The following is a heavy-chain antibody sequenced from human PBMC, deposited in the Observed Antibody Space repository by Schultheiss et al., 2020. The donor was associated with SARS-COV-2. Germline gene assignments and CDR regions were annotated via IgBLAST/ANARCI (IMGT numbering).Heavy chain of an antibody. CDR3: ASDIVVVTAIPGFDY. J-gene: IGHJ4*02. V-gene: IGHV3-11*04. Sequence: GESLKISCAASGFTFSDYYMSWIRQAPGKGLEWVSYISSSGSTIYYADSVKGRFTISRDNAKNSLYLQMNSLRAEDTAVYYCASDIVVVTAIPGFDYWGQGTLVTVSS. CDR1: GFTFSDYY. D-gene: IGHD2-21*02. CDR2: ISSSGSTI.